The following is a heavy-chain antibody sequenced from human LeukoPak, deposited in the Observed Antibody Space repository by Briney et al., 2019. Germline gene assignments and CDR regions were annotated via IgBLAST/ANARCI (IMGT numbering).Heavy chain of an antibody. CDR2: IDHSGST. CDR1: GGSFSGYY. Sequence: SETLSLTCAVYGGSFSGYYWSWIRQPPGKGLEWIGEIDHSGSTNYNPSLKSRVTISVDTSKNQFSLRLTSVTAADTAVYYCAREEGGWGQGTLVTVSS. CDR3: AREEGG. V-gene: IGHV4-34*01. D-gene: IGHD1-26*01. J-gene: IGHJ4*02.